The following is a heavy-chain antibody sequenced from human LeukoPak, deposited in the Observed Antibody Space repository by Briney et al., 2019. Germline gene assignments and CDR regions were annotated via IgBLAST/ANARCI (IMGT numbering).Heavy chain of an antibody. CDR2: IIPIFGTA. Sequence: SVKVSCKASGGTFSSYAISWVRQAPGQGLEWMEGIIPIFGTANYAQKFQGRVTITADKSTSTAYMELSSLRSEDTAVYYCAREMISSGWYGEFDYWGQGTLVTVSS. D-gene: IGHD6-19*01. CDR1: GGTFSSYA. V-gene: IGHV1-69*06. J-gene: IGHJ4*02. CDR3: AREMISSGWYGEFDY.